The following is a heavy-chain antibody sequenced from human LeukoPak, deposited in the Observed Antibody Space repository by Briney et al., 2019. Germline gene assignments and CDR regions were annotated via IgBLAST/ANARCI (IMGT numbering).Heavy chain of an antibody. Sequence: GGSLRLSCAASGFTFSSYSMSWVRQAPGKGLEWVSGISGGAISTNYADSVKGRFTISRDNSLNTLYLQMNSLRAEDTAVYFCARRGIVIRGLLIIGFHKEAYYFDYWGQGILVTVSS. CDR2: ISGGAIST. V-gene: IGHV3-23*01. CDR1: GFTFSSYS. J-gene: IGHJ4*02. CDR3: ARRGIVIRGLLIIGFHKEAYYFDY. D-gene: IGHD3-10*01.